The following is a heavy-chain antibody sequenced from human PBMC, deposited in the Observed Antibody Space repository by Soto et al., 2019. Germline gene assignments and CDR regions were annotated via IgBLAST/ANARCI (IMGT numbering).Heavy chain of an antibody. CDR1: GFTSSSYA. CDR2: ISYDGSNK. Sequence: LRLSCAASGFTSSSYAMHWVRQAPGKGLEWVAVISYDGSNKYYADSVKGRFTISRDNSKNTLYLQMNSLRAEDTAVYYCAREEAFSGSYYPFDYWGQGTLVTVSS. J-gene: IGHJ4*02. V-gene: IGHV3-30-3*01. D-gene: IGHD1-26*01. CDR3: AREEAFSGSYYPFDY.